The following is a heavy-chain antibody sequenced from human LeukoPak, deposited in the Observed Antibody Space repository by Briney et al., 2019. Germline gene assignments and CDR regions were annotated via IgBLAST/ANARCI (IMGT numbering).Heavy chain of an antibody. Sequence: SVKVSCKTSGGTFSSYAINWVRQAPGQGLEWMGWFIPIFGSAVYAQKFQGRVTITRDESTNTVYMELSSLRSEDTAVYYCASSAHYYDGSGPADYWGQGTRVTVSS. CDR2: FIPIFGSA. V-gene: IGHV1-69*05. J-gene: IGHJ4*02. D-gene: IGHD3-22*01. CDR3: ASSAHYYDGSGPADY. CDR1: GGTFSSYA.